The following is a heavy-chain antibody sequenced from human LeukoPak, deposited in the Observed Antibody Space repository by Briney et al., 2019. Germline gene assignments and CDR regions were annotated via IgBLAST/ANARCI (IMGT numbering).Heavy chain of an antibody. CDR3: ASHDSTTTYYFDH. D-gene: IGHD6-13*01. CDR1: GGSLSNDTYY. V-gene: IGHV4-39*01. Sequence: SETLSLTCTVSGGSLSNDTYYWGWIRQPPGKGLKWIGNIYHSGSTYYNPSLKSRVTISVDTSKNQFSLKLTSVTAADTAVYYCASHDSTTTYYFDHWGQGTLVTVSS. CDR2: IYHSGST. J-gene: IGHJ4*02.